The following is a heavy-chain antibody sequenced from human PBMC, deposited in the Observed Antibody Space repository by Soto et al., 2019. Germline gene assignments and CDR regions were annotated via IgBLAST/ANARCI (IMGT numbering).Heavy chain of an antibody. D-gene: IGHD3-16*01. CDR1: DGSVNSGNYY. CDR3: AREEKQLSRYGGDFDY. CDR2: IYYIGTT. J-gene: IGHJ4*02. Sequence: LSLTCSVSDGSVNSGNYYWSWIRQAPGKGLEWIGHIYYIGTTNYNPSLKSRVTISVDTSKNQFSLKVTSVTAADTAVYFCAREEKQLSRYGGDFDYWGQGILVTVSS. V-gene: IGHV4-61*01.